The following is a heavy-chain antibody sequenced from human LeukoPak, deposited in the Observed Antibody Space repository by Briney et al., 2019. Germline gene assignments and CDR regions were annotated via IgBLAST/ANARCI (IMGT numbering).Heavy chain of an antibody. CDR3: AKGSYDADY. D-gene: IGHD1-26*01. CDR1: GFTFSSYA. CDR2: ISGSGTGT. Sequence: PGGSLRLSCAASGFTFSSYAMSWVRQAPGKGLEWVSGISGSGTGTYYADSVKGRFTISRDNSKNALSLQMNSLRAEDTAIYYCAKGSYDADYWGQGTLVTVSS. J-gene: IGHJ4*02. V-gene: IGHV3-23*01.